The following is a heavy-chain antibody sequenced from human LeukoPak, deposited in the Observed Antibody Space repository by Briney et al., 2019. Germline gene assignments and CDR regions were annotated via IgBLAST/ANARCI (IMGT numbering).Heavy chain of an antibody. CDR1: GYSFTSYW. CDR3: ARTYYYDSSGYAPLHY. V-gene: IGHV5-51*01. CDR2: IYPGDSDT. Sequence: GESLKISCQGSGYSFTSYWIGWVRQMPGKGLEWIGIIYPGDSDTRYSPSFQGQVTISADKSISTAYLQWSSLKASDTAMYYCARTYYYDSSGYAPLHYWGQGTLVTVSS. D-gene: IGHD3-22*01. J-gene: IGHJ4*02.